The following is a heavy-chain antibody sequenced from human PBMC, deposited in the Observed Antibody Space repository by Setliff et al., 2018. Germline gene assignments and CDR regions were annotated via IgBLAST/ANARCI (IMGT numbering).Heavy chain of an antibody. D-gene: IGHD3-22*01. CDR3: VRGQGPRTVVAIPFDH. CDR2: ISPYYGST. J-gene: IGHJ4*02. V-gene: IGHV1-18*01. Sequence: ASVKVSCKTSGYSFTVFGISWVRQAPGQGLEWMGWISPYYGSTNYAQKFQGRVTMTTDTSTSTAYMELTSLTSDDTALYYCVRGQGPRTVVAIPFDHWGQGTLVTVPQ. CDR1: GYSFTVFG.